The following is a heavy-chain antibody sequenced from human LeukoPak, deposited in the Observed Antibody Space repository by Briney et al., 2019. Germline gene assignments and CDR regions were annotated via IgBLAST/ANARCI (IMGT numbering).Heavy chain of an antibody. J-gene: IGHJ4*02. V-gene: IGHV3-21*06. Sequence: GGSLRLSCAASGFTFSRYGMHWVRQAPGKGLEWVSSIDSSGGYMFYADSVKGRFIISRDNAKDSLYLQMNSLRVEDTAVYYCLRGDRRDYWGQGTLVTVSS. CDR2: IDSSGGYM. CDR3: LRGDRRDY. CDR1: GFTFSRYG.